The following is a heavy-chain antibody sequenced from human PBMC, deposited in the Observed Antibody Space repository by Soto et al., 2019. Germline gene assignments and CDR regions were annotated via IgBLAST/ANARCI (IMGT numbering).Heavy chain of an antibody. CDR1: GYAFTTYG. D-gene: IGHD1-1*01. V-gene: IGHV1-18*01. CDR2: ISAHNGNT. Sequence: QVHLVQSGAEVKKPGASVKVSCKGSGYAFTTYGITCVRQAPGQGLEWMGWISAHNGNTNYAQKLQGRVTVTRDTSTCTSDMEMRSLRSDDTAVYYCARGRYGDYWGQGALVTVSS. J-gene: IGHJ4*02. CDR3: ARGRYGDY.